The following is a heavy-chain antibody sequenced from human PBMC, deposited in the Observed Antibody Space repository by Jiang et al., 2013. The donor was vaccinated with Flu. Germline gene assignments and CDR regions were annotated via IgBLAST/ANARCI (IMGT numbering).Heavy chain of an antibody. Sequence: LLKPSETLSLTCAVYGGSFSGYSWNWIRQVPGKGLEWIGEINHAGGTSYNPSLRNRVTLSVDTSKNHFFLKLSSVTAADTALYYCARGNNGPPMSYWGQGTLVTVSS. V-gene: IGHV4-34*01. CDR3: ARGNNGPPMSY. J-gene: IGHJ4*02. D-gene: IGHD1/OR15-1a*01. CDR1: GGSFSGYS. CDR2: INHAGGT.